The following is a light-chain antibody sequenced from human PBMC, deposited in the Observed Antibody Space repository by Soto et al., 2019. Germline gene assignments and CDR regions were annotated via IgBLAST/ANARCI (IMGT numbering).Light chain of an antibody. CDR1: TSDVGGYNY. V-gene: IGLV2-14*01. Sequence: QSALTQPASVSGSPGQSITISCTGTTSDVGGYNYVSWYQQHPGKAPKLMIYEVSNRPSEISNRFSGSKSGNTASLTISGLQAEDEADYYCGSYATSSYVFGTGTKVTVL. CDR3: GSYATSSYV. CDR2: EVS. J-gene: IGLJ1*01.